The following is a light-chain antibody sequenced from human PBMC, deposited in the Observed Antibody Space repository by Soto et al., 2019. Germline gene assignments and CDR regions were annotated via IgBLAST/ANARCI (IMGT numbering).Light chain of an antibody. CDR1: RDISTW. V-gene: IGKV1D-12*01. CDR2: GAS. CDR3: QQANSFPFI. J-gene: IGKJ2*01. Sequence: DIQMTQSPSSVSASVGDRLTITCRASRDISTWLAWYQQKPGKAPKLLIYGASNLQSGVPSRFSGRGSGTEFTLTISSLQPEDFGTYYCQQANSFPFIFAQGT.